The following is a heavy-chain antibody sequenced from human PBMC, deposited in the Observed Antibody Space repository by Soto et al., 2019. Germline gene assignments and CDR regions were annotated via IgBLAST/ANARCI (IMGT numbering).Heavy chain of an antibody. J-gene: IGHJ4*02. CDR3: AKEGSPPFFQH. CDR1: GFTFSNYA. V-gene: IGHV3-23*01. Sequence: PGGSLRLSCAASGFTFSNYAMSWVRQAPGKGPEWVSAISGRGGQTYYLESVKGRFTISRDNSKNTVSLLLNSLRADDTAVYYCAKEGSPPFFQHWGQGTLVTVSS. D-gene: IGHD3-10*01. CDR2: ISGRGGQT.